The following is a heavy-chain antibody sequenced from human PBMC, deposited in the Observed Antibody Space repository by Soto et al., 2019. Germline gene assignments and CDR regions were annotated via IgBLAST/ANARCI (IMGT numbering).Heavy chain of an antibody. CDR3: TTDDDSSGYFFFNRDY. V-gene: IGHV3-15*01. D-gene: IGHD3-22*01. CDR2: IKSKTDGETT. Sequence: GGSLRLSCAASGFTFSNVCMTWVGQAPGKGLEWVGRIKSKTDGETTDYAAPVKGRFTISREDSKNTLYLQMNSLKTEDTAVYYCTTDDDSSGYFFFNRDYWGQGTLVTSPQ. CDR1: GFTFSNVC. J-gene: IGHJ4*02.